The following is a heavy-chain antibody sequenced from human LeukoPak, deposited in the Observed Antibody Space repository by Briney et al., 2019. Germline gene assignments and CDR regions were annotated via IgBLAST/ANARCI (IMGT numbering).Heavy chain of an antibody. J-gene: IGHJ4*02. V-gene: IGHV3-30*14. CDR3: ARTQQLAGPFDY. Sequence: PGRSLRLSCAASGFTFSSYAMHWVRQAPGKGLEWVAVISYDGSNKYYADSVKGRFTISRDNSKNTLYLQMNSLRAEDTAVYYCARTQQLAGPFDYWGQGTLITVSS. CDR1: GFTFSSYA. CDR2: ISYDGSNK. D-gene: IGHD6-13*01.